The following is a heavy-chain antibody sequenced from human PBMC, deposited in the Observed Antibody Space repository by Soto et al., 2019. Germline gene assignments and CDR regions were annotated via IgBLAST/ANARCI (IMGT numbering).Heavy chain of an antibody. CDR1: GGTFSSYA. J-gene: IGHJ5*02. CDR2: IIPNFGTA. V-gene: IGHV1-69*01. Sequence: QVQLVQSGAEVKKPGSSVKVSCKASGGTFSSYAISWVRQAPGQGLEWMGGIIPNFGTANYALKFQGRVTITADESTRTAYMELGSPRAEDTAVYYCARDRLKVNSGFNIKWFDPWGQGTLVTVSS. CDR3: ARDRLKVNSGFNIKWFDP. D-gene: IGHD1-20*01.